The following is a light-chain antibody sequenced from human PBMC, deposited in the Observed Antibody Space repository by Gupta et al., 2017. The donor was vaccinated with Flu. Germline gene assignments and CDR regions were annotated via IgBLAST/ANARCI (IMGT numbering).Light chain of an antibody. CDR2: GVS. CDR1: SSDVGIYNY. J-gene: IGLJ3*02. Sequence: SIIISCTGTSSDVGIYNYVSWYQQHPDKAPKLIIYGVSDRPSGVSARFSGSESGNTAFLTISGLQAEDEADYYGCSYTRSNSLVFGGGTKLTVL. V-gene: IGLV2-14*01. CDR3: CSYTRSNSLV.